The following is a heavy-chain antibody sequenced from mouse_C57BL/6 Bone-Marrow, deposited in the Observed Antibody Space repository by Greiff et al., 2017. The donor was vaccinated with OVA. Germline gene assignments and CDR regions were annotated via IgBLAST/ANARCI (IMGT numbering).Heavy chain of an antibody. V-gene: IGHV5-9*01. CDR3: ARAGYEPYYYAMDY. Sequence: EVKLVESGGGLVKPGGSLKLSCAASGFTFSSYTMSWVRQTPEKRLEWVATISGGGGNTYYPDSVKGRFTISRDNAKNTLYLQMSSLRSEDTALYYCARAGYEPYYYAMDYWGQGTSVTVSS. J-gene: IGHJ4*01. D-gene: IGHD2-2*01. CDR2: ISGGGGNT. CDR1: GFTFSSYT.